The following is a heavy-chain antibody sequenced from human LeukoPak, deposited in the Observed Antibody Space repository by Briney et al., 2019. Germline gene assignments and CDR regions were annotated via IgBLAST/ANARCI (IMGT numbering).Heavy chain of an antibody. CDR2: ISYDGSRK. D-gene: IGHD1-1*01. J-gene: IGHJ3*02. CDR1: RFSFRDYD. V-gene: IGHV3-30*18. Sequence: AGGFLRLSCRASRFSFRDYDMHWVRQAPGKGLEWVAVISYDGSRKHYGDAVKGRFTISRDNSESTLFLQMNSLRIDDTSVYFCAKNAYNWKAPDGFNMWGKGQWSSSLQ. CDR3: AKNAYNWKAPDGFNM.